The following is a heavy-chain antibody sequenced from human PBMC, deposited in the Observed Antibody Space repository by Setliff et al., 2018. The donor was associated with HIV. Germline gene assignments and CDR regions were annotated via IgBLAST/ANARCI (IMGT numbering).Heavy chain of an antibody. V-gene: IGHV4-61*02. CDR3: ARQGAGYYYDSSEYYTGNGFDM. J-gene: IGHJ3*02. Sequence: KTSETLSLTCTVSGGSISSGSYYWSWIRQPAGKGLEWIGRIYTSGSTHYNPSLKSRVTISGQTSNNQFSLQLTSVTSADTAVYYCARQGAGYYYDSSEYYTGNGFDMWGQGTMVTVSS. CDR1: GGSISSGSYY. D-gene: IGHD3-22*01. CDR2: IYTSGST.